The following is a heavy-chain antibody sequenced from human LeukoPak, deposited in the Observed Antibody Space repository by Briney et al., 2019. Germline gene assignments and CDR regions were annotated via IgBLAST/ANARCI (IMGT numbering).Heavy chain of an antibody. CDR2: IYYTGST. V-gene: IGHV4-59*01. Sequence: SETLSLTCTVSGGSISRDYWSWIRQPPGKGLEWIGYIYYTGSTNYNPSPKSRVTISVDTSKNQFSLKLSSVTAADTAVYYCARDRPGGSSLDYWGQGTLVTVSS. D-gene: IGHD6-13*01. CDR3: ARDRPGGSSLDY. CDR1: GGSISRDY. J-gene: IGHJ4*02.